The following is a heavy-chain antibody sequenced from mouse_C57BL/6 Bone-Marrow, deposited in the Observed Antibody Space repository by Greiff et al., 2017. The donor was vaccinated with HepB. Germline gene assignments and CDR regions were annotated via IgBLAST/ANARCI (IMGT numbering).Heavy chain of an antibody. Sequence: QVQLQQPGTKLVKPGASVKLSCKASGYTFTSYWIHWVKQRPGQGLEWIGNINPQNGGTDYSEKFKSKATLTVDKSSSTAYMQLSSLSSEESAAYYCARGWLPYAMDYWGQGTSVTVSA. V-gene: IGHV1-53*01. CDR3: ARGWLPYAMDY. CDR1: GYTFTSYW. D-gene: IGHD2-3*01. CDR2: INPQNGGT. J-gene: IGHJ4*01.